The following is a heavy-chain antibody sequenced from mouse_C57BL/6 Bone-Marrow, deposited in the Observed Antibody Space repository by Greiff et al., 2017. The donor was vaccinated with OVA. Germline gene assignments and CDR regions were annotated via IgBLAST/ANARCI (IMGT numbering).Heavy chain of an antibody. CDR3: VRHVRSYGSSYDYAMDY. CDR2: IRSKSNNYAT. V-gene: IGHV10-1*01. J-gene: IGHJ4*01. Sequence: EVHLVESGGGLVQPKGSLKLSCAASGFSFNTYAMNWVRQAPGKGLEWVARIRSKSNNYATYYADSVKDRFTISRDDSESMLYLQMNNLKTEDTAMYYCVRHVRSYGSSYDYAMDYWGQGTSVTVSS. CDR1: GFSFNTYA. D-gene: IGHD1-1*01.